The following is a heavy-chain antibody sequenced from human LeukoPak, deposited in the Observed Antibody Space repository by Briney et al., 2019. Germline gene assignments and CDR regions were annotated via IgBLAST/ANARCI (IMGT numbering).Heavy chain of an antibody. J-gene: IGHJ4*02. CDR3: AREYSSFEY. D-gene: IGHD6-13*01. Sequence: SETLSLTCTVSGGSISTYYWSWIRQAPGKGLGWIGYINYSGSTDYNPSLKSRVTISVETSKNQLSLKMRSVTAADTAVYYCAREYSSFEYWGQGTLVTVSS. V-gene: IGHV4-59*01. CDR1: GGSISTYY. CDR2: INYSGST.